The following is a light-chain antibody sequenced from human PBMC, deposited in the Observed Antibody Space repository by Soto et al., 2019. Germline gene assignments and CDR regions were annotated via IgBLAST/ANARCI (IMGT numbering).Light chain of an antibody. CDR1: QSITTY. CDR3: LQHNTYPPP. CDR2: AAS. Sequence: DIPITRSRSSLSASVGDRVTITFRASQSITTYLNWYQQTSGEAPKLLIYAASSLQSGVPSRFSGSGSGTEFTLTISSLQPEDFATYYCLQHNTYPPPFGQGAKVDI. V-gene: IGKV1-17*01. J-gene: IGKJ1*01.